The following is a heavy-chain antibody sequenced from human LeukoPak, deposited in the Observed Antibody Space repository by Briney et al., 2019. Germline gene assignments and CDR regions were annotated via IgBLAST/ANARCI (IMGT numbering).Heavy chain of an antibody. J-gene: IGHJ4*02. Sequence: PSETLSLTCTVSGGSISSYHWSWIRQPPGKGLEWIGYIYYSGSTNYNPSLKSRVTISVDTSKNQFSLKLSSVTAADTAVYYCARSEYSSSSQHFDYWGQGTLVTVSS. D-gene: IGHD6-6*01. V-gene: IGHV4-59*01. CDR1: GGSISSYH. CDR2: IYYSGST. CDR3: ARSEYSSSSQHFDY.